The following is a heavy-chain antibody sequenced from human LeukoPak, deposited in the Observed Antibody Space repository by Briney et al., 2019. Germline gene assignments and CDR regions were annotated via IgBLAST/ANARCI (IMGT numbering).Heavy chain of an antibody. CDR2: IYTSGST. CDR1: GGAISSYY. D-gene: IGHD2-15*01. J-gene: IGHJ3*02. V-gene: IGHV4-4*07. Sequence: SQTLSLTCTVSGGAISSYYWSWIRQPAGKGLEWIGRIYTSGSTNYNPSPKSRVTMSVDTSKNKFSLKLSSVTAADTALYYCARLSSRSAFDIWGQGTMVTVSS. CDR3: ARLSSRSAFDI.